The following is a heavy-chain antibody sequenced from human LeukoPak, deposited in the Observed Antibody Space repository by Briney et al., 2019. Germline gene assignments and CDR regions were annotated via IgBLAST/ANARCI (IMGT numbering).Heavy chain of an antibody. CDR3: ARDLHRHMYYYDSSGPNWFDP. CDR2: IYHSGST. CDR1: GGSISSSSYY. J-gene: IGHJ5*02. Sequence: SETLSLTCTVSGGSISSSSYYWGWIRQPPGKGLKWIGSIYHSGSTYYNPSLKSRVTISVDTSKNQFSLKLSSVTAADTAVYYCARDLHRHMYYYDSSGPNWFDPWGQGTLVTVSS. D-gene: IGHD3-22*01. V-gene: IGHV4-39*07.